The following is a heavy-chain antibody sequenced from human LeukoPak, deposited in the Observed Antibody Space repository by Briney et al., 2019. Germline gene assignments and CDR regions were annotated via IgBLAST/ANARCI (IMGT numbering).Heavy chain of an antibody. CDR1: GYTFTDYY. J-gene: IGHJ5*02. CDR2: INPNSGDT. Sequence: ASVKVSCRASGYTFTDYYMHWVRQAPGQGLEWMGWINPNSGDTDYAQNFQGRVIMTRDTSISTAYMELSRLRSDDTAVYYCARVLRRTGGLDPWGQGTLVTVSS. V-gene: IGHV1-2*02. CDR3: ARVLRRTGGLDP. D-gene: IGHD3/OR15-3a*01.